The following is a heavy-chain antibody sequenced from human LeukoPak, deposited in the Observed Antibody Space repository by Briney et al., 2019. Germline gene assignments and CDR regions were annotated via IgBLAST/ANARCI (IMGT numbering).Heavy chain of an antibody. CDR3: ARDPTIAVAGLYAFDI. D-gene: IGHD6-19*01. Sequence: GGSLRLSCAASGFTVSSNYMSWVRQAPGKGLEWVSVIYSGGSTYYADSVKGRLTISRDNSKNTLYLQMNSLRAEDTAVYYCARDPTIAVAGLYAFDIWGQGTMVTVSS. CDR2: IYSGGST. J-gene: IGHJ3*02. CDR1: GFTVSSNY. V-gene: IGHV3-53*01.